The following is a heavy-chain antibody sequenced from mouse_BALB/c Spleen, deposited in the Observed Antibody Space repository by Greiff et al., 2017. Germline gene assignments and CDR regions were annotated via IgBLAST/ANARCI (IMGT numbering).Heavy chain of an antibody. D-gene: IGHD1-1*01. CDR1: GYSFTGYY. V-gene: IGHV1S34*01. CDR3: ARDSRSSCFDY. Sequence: LVMPGASVKISCKASGYSFTGYYMHWVKQSHGKSLEWIGYISCYNGATSYNQKFKGKATFTVDTSSSTAYMQFNSLTSEDSAVYYCARDSRSSCFDYWGQGTTLTVSS. J-gene: IGHJ2*01. CDR2: ISCYNGAT.